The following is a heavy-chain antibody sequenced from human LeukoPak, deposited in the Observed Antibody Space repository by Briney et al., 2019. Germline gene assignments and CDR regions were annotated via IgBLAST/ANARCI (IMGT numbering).Heavy chain of an antibody. CDR3: ARGPPSGSYFDFDY. CDR1: GYAFTGSY. J-gene: IGHJ4*02. D-gene: IGHD1-26*01. Sequence: ASVKVSCKASGYAFTGSYMYWVRQAPGQGLEWMGRINPNSGGTTYAQNFQGRVTMTRDTSNNTAYMELSSLRSDDTAVYYCARGPPSGSYFDFDYWGQGTLVTVSS. CDR2: INPNSGGT. V-gene: IGHV1-2*06.